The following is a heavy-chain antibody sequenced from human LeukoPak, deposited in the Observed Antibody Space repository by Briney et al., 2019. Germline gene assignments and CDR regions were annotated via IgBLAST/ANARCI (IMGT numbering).Heavy chain of an antibody. CDR2: IYSSGST. CDR3: AREGSSSYFYFYMDV. D-gene: IGHD6-13*01. V-gene: IGHV4-61*02. CDR1: GGSISSGGYS. Sequence: PSETLSLTCAVSGGSISSGGYSWSWIRQPAGKGLEWIGRIYSSGSTDYNPSLKSRFTMSVDTSKNQLSLKLSSVTAADTAVYYCAREGSSSYFYFYMDVWGKGTTVTVSS. J-gene: IGHJ6*03.